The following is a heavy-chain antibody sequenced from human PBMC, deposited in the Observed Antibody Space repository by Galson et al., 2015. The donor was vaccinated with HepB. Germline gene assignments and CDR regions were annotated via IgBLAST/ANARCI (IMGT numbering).Heavy chain of an antibody. CDR1: GYTFTSYG. CDR2: ISTYNGNT. Sequence: SVKVSCKASGYTFTSYGISWVRQAPGQGLEWMGWISTYNGNTNYAQKLQGRVTMTRDTSISTAYMELSRLRSDDTAVYYCARGRYFDWSHPYYGMDVWGQGTTVTVSS. J-gene: IGHJ6*02. V-gene: IGHV1-18*01. CDR3: ARGRYFDWSHPYYGMDV. D-gene: IGHD3-9*01.